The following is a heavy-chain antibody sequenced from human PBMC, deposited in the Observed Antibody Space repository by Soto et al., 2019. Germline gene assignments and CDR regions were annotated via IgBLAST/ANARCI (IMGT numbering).Heavy chain of an antibody. CDR3: TTDYPWVNAMPTYSSGHLGSYYFDY. CDR2: IKSKTDGGTT. J-gene: IGHJ4*02. D-gene: IGHD6-19*01. V-gene: IGHV3-15*07. Sequence: GGSLRLSCAASGFTFSNAWMNWVRQAPGKGLEWVGRIKSKTDGGTTDYAAPVKGRFTISRVDSKNTLYLQMNSLKTEDTAVYYCTTDYPWVNAMPTYSSGHLGSYYFDYWGQGTLVTVSS. CDR1: GFTFSNAW.